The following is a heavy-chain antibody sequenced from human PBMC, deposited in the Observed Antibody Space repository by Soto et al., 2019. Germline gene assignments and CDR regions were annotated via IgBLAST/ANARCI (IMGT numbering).Heavy chain of an antibody. CDR2: INPKSGGT. Sequence: GASVKVSCKASGYSFTDYHIHWVRQAPGQGLEWLGRINPKSGGTSTAQKFQGWVTMTTDTSISTASMELTRLTSDDTAIYYCARGDSTDCSKGVDVRGQGTTVTVSS. D-gene: IGHD2-8*01. V-gene: IGHV1-2*04. CDR1: GYSFTDYH. J-gene: IGHJ6*02. CDR3: ARGDSTDCSKGVDV.